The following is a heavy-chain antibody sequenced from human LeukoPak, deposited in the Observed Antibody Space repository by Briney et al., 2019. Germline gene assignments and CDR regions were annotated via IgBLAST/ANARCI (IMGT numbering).Heavy chain of an antibody. D-gene: IGHD1-26*01. CDR1: GFTVSSNY. CDR3: ARDSIVGATPLRY. J-gene: IGHJ4*02. V-gene: IGHV3-53*01. Sequence: PGGSLRLSCAASGFTVSSNYMSWVRQAPGKGLEWVSVIYSGGSTYYADSVKGRFTISRDNSKNTLYLQMNSLRAEDTAVYYCARDSIVGATPLRYWGQGTLVTVSS. CDR2: IYSGGST.